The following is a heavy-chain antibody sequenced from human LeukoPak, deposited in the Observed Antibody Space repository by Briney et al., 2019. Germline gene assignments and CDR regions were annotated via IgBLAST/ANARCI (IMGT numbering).Heavy chain of an antibody. D-gene: IGHD3-22*01. J-gene: IGHJ4*02. CDR2: IYSGGST. V-gene: IGHV3-53*01. CDR1: GFTVSSNY. Sequence: GGSLRLSCAASGFTVSSNYMSWVRQAPGKGLEWVSVIYSGGSTYYADSVKGRFTISRDNSKNTLYLQMNSLRAEDTAVYYCAKEPHYYDSSGYPDYWGQGTLVTVSS. CDR3: AKEPHYYDSSGYPDY.